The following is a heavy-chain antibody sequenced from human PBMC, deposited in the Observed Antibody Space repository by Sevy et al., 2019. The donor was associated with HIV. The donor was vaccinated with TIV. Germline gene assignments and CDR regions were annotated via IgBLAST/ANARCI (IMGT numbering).Heavy chain of an antibody. Sequence: ASVKVSCKASGYTFTSYGISWVRQAPGQGLEWMGWISAYNGNTNYAQKLQGRGTMTTDTSTSTAYMELRSLRSDDTAVYYCARDPKSIAAAGVFGGYSVFAYWGQGTLVTVSS. J-gene: IGHJ4*02. CDR1: GYTFTSYG. D-gene: IGHD6-13*01. V-gene: IGHV1-18*01. CDR3: ARDPKSIAAAGVFGGYSVFAY. CDR2: ISAYNGNT.